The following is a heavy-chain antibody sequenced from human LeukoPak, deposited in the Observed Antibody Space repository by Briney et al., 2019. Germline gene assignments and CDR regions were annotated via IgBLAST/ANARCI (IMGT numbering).Heavy chain of an antibody. CDR3: ARVIFRFGELWGGDFDY. Sequence: ASVKVSCKASGYTFTSYGISWVRQAPGQGLEWMGWISAYNGNTNYAQKLQGRVAMTTDTSTSTAYMELRSLRSDDPAVYYCARVIFRFGELWGGDFDYWGQGTLVTVSS. J-gene: IGHJ4*02. V-gene: IGHV1-18*01. CDR1: GYTFTSYG. D-gene: IGHD3-10*01. CDR2: ISAYNGNT.